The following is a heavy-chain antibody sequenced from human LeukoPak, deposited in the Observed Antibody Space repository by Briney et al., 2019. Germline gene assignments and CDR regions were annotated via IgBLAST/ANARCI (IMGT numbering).Heavy chain of an antibody. CDR2: IYYSGST. CDR1: GGSISSSSYY. J-gene: IGHJ4*02. V-gene: IGHV4-39*01. CDR3: ARQSTAMVDNYFDY. D-gene: IGHD5-18*01. Sequence: PSETLSLTCTVSGGSISSSSYYWGWIRQPPGKGLEWIGSIYYSGSTYYNPSLESRVTISVDTSKNQFSLKLSSVTAADTAVYYCARQSTAMVDNYFDYWGQGTLVTVSS.